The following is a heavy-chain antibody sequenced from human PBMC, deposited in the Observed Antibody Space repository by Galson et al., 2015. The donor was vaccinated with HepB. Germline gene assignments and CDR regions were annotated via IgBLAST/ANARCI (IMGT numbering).Heavy chain of an antibody. CDR2: ISGRGTNR. D-gene: IGHD3-16*01. CDR1: GFTLGSYA. J-gene: IGHJ6*02. Sequence: SLRLSCAASGFTLGSYAMSWVRQAPGKGLEWVSTISGRGTNRYYADSVKGRFSISRDNSKNILYLQMNSLRAEDTAVYYCAKDRVGGVDANPYYYYYAMDVWGQGTTVTVSS. V-gene: IGHV3-23*01. CDR3: AKDRVGGVDANPYYYYYAMDV.